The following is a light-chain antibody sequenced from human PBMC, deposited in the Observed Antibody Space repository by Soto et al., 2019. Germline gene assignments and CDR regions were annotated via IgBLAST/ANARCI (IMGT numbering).Light chain of an antibody. Sequence: QSALTQPASVSGSPGQSVTISCTGTSSDIGAYNYVSWYQHHPGKAPKLIIYAVSNRPSGVSNRFSGSKSANTASLTISGLLAEDEAEYYFTSYVSSNLLIFGGGTKLTVL. J-gene: IGLJ2*01. V-gene: IGLV2-14*01. CDR3: TSYVSSNLLI. CDR1: SSDIGAYNY. CDR2: AVS.